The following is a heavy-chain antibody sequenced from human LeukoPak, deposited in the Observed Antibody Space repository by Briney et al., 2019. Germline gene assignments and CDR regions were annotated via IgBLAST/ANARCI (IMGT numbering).Heavy chain of an antibody. V-gene: IGHV4-59*01. D-gene: IGHD3-10*01. J-gene: IGHJ3*02. CDR2: IYYSGST. Sequence: SETLSLTCTVSGGSISSYYWSWIRQPPGKGLEWIGYIYYSGSTNYNPSLKSRVTISVDTSKNQFSLKLSSVTAADTAVYYCARRDYYGSGSYYNWDAFDTWGQGTMVTVSS. CDR3: ARRDYYGSGSYYNWDAFDT. CDR1: GGSISSYY.